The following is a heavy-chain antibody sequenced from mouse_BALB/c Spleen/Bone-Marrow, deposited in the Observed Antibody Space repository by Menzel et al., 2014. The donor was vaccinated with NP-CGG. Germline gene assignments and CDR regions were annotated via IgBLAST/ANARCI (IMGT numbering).Heavy chain of an antibody. V-gene: IGHV5-6-3*01. Sequence: DVMLVESGGGLVQPGGSLKLSCAASGFTFSSYGMSWVRQTPDKRLELVASINSNGGSTYYQDSVKGRFTISRDNAKNTLSLQMSSLKSEDTAMYYCARGNYDNYVGYFDYWGQGTTLTVSS. J-gene: IGHJ2*01. CDR1: GFTFSSYG. D-gene: IGHD2-1*01. CDR3: ARGNYDNYVGYFDY. CDR2: INSNGGST.